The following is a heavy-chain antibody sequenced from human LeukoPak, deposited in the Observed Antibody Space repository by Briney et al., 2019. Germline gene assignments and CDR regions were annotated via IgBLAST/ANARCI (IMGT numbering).Heavy chain of an antibody. Sequence: PGGSLRLSCAASGFTFSKYWMLWVRQAPGKGLGWVSRINTDGTVTTYADSVKGRFTVSRDNSDNTMFLQMSSVRDEDTAVYYCATKQWLAPPPDSWGQGTPVTVSS. V-gene: IGHV3-74*01. CDR3: ATKQWLAPPPDS. J-gene: IGHJ4*02. CDR1: GFTFSKYW. CDR2: INTDGTVT. D-gene: IGHD6-19*01.